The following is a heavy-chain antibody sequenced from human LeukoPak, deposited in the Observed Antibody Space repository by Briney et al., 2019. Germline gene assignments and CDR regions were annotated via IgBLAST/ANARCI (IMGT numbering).Heavy chain of an antibody. D-gene: IGHD2-8*01. CDR3: SRENGAFSPFGY. J-gene: IGHJ4*02. Sequence: SETLSLTCGVSGGSLSNTNWWSWARQPPGQGLEGIGEISLTGLTHYNPSLESRVTVSLAKSKNQLSLNLTSVPAADTAVYYCSRENGAFSPFGYWGQGTLVTVLS. CDR2: ISLTGLT. CDR1: GGSLSNTNW. V-gene: IGHV4-4*02.